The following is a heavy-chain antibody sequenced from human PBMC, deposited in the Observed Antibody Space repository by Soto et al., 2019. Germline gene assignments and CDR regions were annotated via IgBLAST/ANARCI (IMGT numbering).Heavy chain of an antibody. V-gene: IGHV4-39*01. CDR3: ARLPRAYYDILTGQRSGWYFDY. CDR2: IYYSGST. J-gene: IGHJ4*02. CDR1: GGSISSSSYY. D-gene: IGHD3-9*01. Sequence: PSETLSLTCTVSGGSISSSSYYWGWIRQPPGKGLEWIGSIYYSGSTYYNPSLKSRVTISVDTSKNQFSLKLSSVTAADTAVYYCARLPRAYYDILTGQRSGWYFDYWGQGTLVT.